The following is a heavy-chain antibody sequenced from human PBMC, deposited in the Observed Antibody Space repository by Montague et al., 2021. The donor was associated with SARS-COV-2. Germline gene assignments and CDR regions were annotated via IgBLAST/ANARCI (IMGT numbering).Heavy chain of an antibody. Sequence: TLSLTCTVSGGSISSGSYYWSWIRQPAGKGLEWIGRIHTRGTTNSNPPLKSLLTISVDTSKNQFSLKLSSVTAADTAVYYCARGVLRYFDWTSPFDYWGQGTLVTGSS. CDR3: ARGVLRYFDWTSPFDY. J-gene: IGHJ4*02. D-gene: IGHD3-9*01. CDR2: IHTRGTT. CDR1: GGSISSGSYY. V-gene: IGHV4-61*02.